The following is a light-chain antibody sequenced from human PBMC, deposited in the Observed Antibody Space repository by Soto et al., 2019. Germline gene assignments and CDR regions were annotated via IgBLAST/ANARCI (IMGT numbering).Light chain of an antibody. V-gene: IGKV3-11*01. CDR1: QSVSSY. Sequence: EIVLTQSPATLYSSTGERATLSCRASQSVSSYLAWYQQKPGQAPRLHIYDASKRASGISARFSGSGSGTDFTLTISSLEPEDFAVYYCQQRNKWPPIFTFGPGTKVDIK. J-gene: IGKJ3*01. CDR2: DAS. CDR3: QQRNKWPPIFT.